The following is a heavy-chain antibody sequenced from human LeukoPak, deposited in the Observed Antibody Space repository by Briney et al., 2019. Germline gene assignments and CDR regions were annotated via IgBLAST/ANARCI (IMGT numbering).Heavy chain of an antibody. CDR3: ARAIAVADINWFDP. J-gene: IGHJ5*02. Sequence: ASVKVSCKASGYTFTGYYMHWVRQAPGQGLELMGRINPNSGGTNYAQKFQGRVTMTRDTSISTAYMELSRLRSDDTAVYYCARAIAVADINWFDPWGQGTLVTVSS. D-gene: IGHD6-19*01. CDR2: INPNSGGT. CDR1: GYTFTGYY. V-gene: IGHV1-2*06.